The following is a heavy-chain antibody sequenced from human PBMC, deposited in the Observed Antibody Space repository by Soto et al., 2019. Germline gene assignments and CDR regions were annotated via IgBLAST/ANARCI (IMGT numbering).Heavy chain of an antibody. CDR3: AGYSDTIFGASCCYDS. V-gene: IGHV4-31*03. CDR2: IYYSGST. J-gene: IGHJ5*01. CDR1: GGSISSGGYY. D-gene: IGHD3-3*01. Sequence: SETLSLTCTVSGGSISSGGYYWSWIRQHPGKGLEWIGYIYYSGSTYYNPSLKSRVTISVDTSKNQFSLKLSSVTAADTAVYYCAGYSDTIFGASCCYDSWGQGTLVTVSS.